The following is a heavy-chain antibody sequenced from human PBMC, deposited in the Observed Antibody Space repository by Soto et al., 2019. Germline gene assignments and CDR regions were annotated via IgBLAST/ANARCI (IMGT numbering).Heavy chain of an antibody. CDR2: ISNDGINK. J-gene: IGHJ4*02. CDR1: GFTFSGYG. Sequence: GGSLRLSCAASGFTFSGYGMHWVRQAPGKGLEWVAVISNDGINKYYGDSVKGRFTISRDNSKNTLYLQMNSPRAEDTAVYYCAVWFGESSFDYWGQGTLVTVS. CDR3: AVWFGESSFDY. V-gene: IGHV3-30*03. D-gene: IGHD3-10*01.